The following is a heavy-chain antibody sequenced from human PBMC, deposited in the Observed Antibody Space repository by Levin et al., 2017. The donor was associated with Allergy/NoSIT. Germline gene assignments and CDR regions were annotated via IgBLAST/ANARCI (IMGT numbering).Heavy chain of an antibody. CDR3: AKDRIAVAGDYYYYGMDV. V-gene: IGHV3-30*18. Sequence: LSLTCAASGFTFSSYGMHWVRQAPGKGLEWVAVISYDGSNKYYADSVKGRFTISRDNSKNTLYLQMNSLRAEDTAVYYCAKDRIAVAGDYYYYGMDVWGQGTTVTVSS. CDR2: ISYDGSNK. CDR1: GFTFSSYG. J-gene: IGHJ6*02. D-gene: IGHD6-19*01.